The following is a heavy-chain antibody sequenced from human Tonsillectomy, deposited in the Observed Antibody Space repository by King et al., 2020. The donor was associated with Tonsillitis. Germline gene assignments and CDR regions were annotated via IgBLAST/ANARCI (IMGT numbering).Heavy chain of an antibody. Sequence: QLVQSGAEVKKPGSSVKVSCKASGGTVTNYGISWVRQAPGQGLEWMGRIIPILGLPNYAQKFQGRVTITADKFTSTAYMEVRSLRSEDTAIYYCARDGHCTNNECQGGYTYRGLDVWGQGTTVTVSS. CDR1: GGTVTNYG. V-gene: IGHV1-69*09. CDR3: ARDGHCTNNECQGGYTYRGLDV. J-gene: IGHJ6*02. CDR2: IIPILGLP. D-gene: IGHD2-8*01.